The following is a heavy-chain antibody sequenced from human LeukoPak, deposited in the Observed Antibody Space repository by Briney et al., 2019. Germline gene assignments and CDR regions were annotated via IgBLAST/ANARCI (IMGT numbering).Heavy chain of an antibody. V-gene: IGHV1-18*01. Sequence: ASVKVSCKASGYTFTSYGISWVRQAPGQGLEWMGWISAYNGNTNYAQKLQGRVTMTTDTSTSTAYMELRSLRSDDTAVYYCARDLYDSSGYYLSLDLGMDVWGQGTTVTVSS. D-gene: IGHD3-22*01. J-gene: IGHJ6*02. CDR2: ISAYNGNT. CDR3: ARDLYDSSGYYLSLDLGMDV. CDR1: GYTFTSYG.